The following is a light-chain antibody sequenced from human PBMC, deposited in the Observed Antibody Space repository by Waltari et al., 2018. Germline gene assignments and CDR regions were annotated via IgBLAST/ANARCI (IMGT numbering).Light chain of an antibody. J-gene: IGKJ1*01. CDR2: GAS. CDR1: QSVSNSH. CDR3: QQYGSSPRT. Sequence: ETVLTQSPGTLYLSPGERATLPCRASQSVSNSHLAWYQQKPGQAPKPLIYGASSRATGIPDRFSGSGSGTDFTLTISRLEPEDFAVYYCQQYGSSPRTFGQGTKVEIK. V-gene: IGKV3-20*01.